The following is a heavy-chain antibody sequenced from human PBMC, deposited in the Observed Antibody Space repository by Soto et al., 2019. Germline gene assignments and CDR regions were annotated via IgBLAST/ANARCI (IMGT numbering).Heavy chain of an antibody. D-gene: IGHD3-10*01. Sequence: SETLSLTCAVYGGSFSGYYWSWIRQPPGKGLEWIGEINHSGSTNYNPSLKSRVTISVDTSKNQFSLKLSSVTAADTAVYYCARGRGGGGGGIWFGEKQYYYYGMDVWGQGTTVTVSS. CDR1: GGSFSGYY. CDR3: ARGRGGGGGGIWFGEKQYYYYGMDV. V-gene: IGHV4-34*01. CDR2: INHSGST. J-gene: IGHJ6*02.